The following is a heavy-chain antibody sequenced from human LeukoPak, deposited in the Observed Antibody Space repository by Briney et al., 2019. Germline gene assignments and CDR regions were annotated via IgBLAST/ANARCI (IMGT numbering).Heavy chain of an antibody. Sequence: PGGSLRLSCAASGFTFSSYWMSWVRQAPGKGLEWVANIKQDGSEKYYVDSVKGRLTISRDNAKNSLYLQMNSLRAEDTAVYYCARDHGWNGKPLNYYYYYGMDVWGQGTTVTVSS. CDR1: GFTFSSYW. CDR2: IKQDGSEK. J-gene: IGHJ6*02. V-gene: IGHV3-7*01. CDR3: ARDHGWNGKPLNYYYYYGMDV. D-gene: IGHD1-1*01.